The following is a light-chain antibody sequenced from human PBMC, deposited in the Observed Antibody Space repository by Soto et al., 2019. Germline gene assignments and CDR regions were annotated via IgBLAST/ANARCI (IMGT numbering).Light chain of an antibody. V-gene: IGLV2-11*01. Sequence: QSALTQPRSVSGSPGQSVTISCTGTSSDVGGYNYVSWYQQYPGKAPKLMIYEVTKRPSGVSNRFSGSKSGNTASLTISGLQAEDEADYYCCSYAGSSTFVVFGGGTKVTVL. J-gene: IGLJ2*01. CDR1: SSDVGGYNY. CDR2: EVT. CDR3: CSYAGSSTFVV.